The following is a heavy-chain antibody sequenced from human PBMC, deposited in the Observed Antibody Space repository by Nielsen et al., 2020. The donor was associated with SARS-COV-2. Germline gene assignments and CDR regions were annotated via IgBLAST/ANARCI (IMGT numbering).Heavy chain of an antibody. CDR1: GFTFNNYG. J-gene: IGHJ6*02. CDR3: AKRRAVFMLTFGGEGAIDV. V-gene: IGHV3-30*18. CDR2: ISYEGSQK. Sequence: GGSLRLSCTASGFTFNNYGFYWVRQAPGKGLEWVASISYEGSQKYYEDSLTGRFTVSRDTSKNTVYLQMNSLSVEDTAVYYCAKRRAVFMLTFGGEGAIDVWGQGTTVSVSS. D-gene: IGHD3-16*01.